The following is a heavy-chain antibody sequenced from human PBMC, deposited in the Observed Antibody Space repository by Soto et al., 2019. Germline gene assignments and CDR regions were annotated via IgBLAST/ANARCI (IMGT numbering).Heavy chain of an antibody. D-gene: IGHD3-22*01. V-gene: IGHV4-4*02. J-gene: IGHJ5*02. CDR2: IYHLGTT. CDR3: ARTGKFYYYDMSGLPFDP. CDR1: GYTVSSTRW. Sequence: SETLSLTCTFSGYTVSSTRWWSWVRLSPGRGLEWIGDIYHLGTTNYNPSLKRRVSISLDKSKNQFSLKLTSVTAADTAVYFCARTGKFYYYDMSGLPFDPWGPGVLVTVSS.